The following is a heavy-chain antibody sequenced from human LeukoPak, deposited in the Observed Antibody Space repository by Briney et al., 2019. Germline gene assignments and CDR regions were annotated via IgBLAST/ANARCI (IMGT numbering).Heavy chain of an antibody. CDR2: ISSSSSYI. CDR1: GFTFSSYA. CDR3: ARDGDIVATTDYYYYGMDV. J-gene: IGHJ6*04. Sequence: RPGGSLRLSCAASGFTFSSYAMSWVRQAPGKGLEWVSSISSSSSYIYYADSVKGRFTISRDNAKNSLYLQMNSLRAEDTAVYYCARDGDIVATTDYYYYGMDVWGKGTTVTVPS. V-gene: IGHV3-21*01. D-gene: IGHD5-12*01.